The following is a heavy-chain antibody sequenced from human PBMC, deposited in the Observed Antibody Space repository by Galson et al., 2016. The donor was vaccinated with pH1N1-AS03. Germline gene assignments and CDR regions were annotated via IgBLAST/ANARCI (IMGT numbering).Heavy chain of an antibody. CDR1: GFPFSTYW. V-gene: IGHV3-74*01. J-gene: IGHJ4*02. D-gene: IGHD3-16*01. CDR2: INTDGSST. CDR3: ARGGDDYIWGSYSGDY. Sequence: SLRLSCAASGFPFSTYWMHWVRQVPGKGPVWISRINTDGSSTDYADSVKGRFTISRDNAKEMVYLQMNRLRADDTAVYYCARGGDDYIWGSYSGDYWGQGILVTVSS.